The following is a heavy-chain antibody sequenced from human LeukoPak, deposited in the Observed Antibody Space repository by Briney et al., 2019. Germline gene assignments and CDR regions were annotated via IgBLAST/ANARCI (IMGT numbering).Heavy chain of an antibody. CDR1: GFTFNHYA. V-gene: IGHV3-33*01. CDR3: ARDAQRGFDYSNSLKY. Sequence: PGGSLRLSCAAAGFTFNHYAMHWVRQAPGKGLEWVAVIWSDGTNKYYADSVKGRFPISRDDSENTVYLQMSSLRSEDTGVYYCARDAQRGFDYSNSLKYWGQGTPVTVS. D-gene: IGHD4-11*01. J-gene: IGHJ4*02. CDR2: IWSDGTNK.